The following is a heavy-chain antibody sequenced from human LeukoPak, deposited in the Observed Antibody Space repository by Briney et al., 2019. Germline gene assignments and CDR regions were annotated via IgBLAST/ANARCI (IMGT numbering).Heavy chain of an antibody. Sequence: GGSLRLSCAASGFTVSSNYMSWVRQAPGKGLEWVSVIYSGGSTYYAGSVKGRFTISRDNAKNSLYLQMNSLRAEDTAVYYCARDKIVGATNFDYWGQGTLVTVSS. D-gene: IGHD1-26*01. CDR1: GFTVSSNY. CDR3: ARDKIVGATNFDY. V-gene: IGHV3-53*01. CDR2: IYSGGST. J-gene: IGHJ4*02.